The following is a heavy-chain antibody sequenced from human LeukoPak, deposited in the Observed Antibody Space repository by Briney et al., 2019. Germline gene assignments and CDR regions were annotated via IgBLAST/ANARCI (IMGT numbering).Heavy chain of an antibody. J-gene: IGHJ6*03. CDR2: IKQDGSEK. CDR1: GFTFSSYW. CDR3: ARASDYDFWSGYYTSNYYYYYYMDV. V-gene: IGHV3-7*01. Sequence: QPGGSLRLSCAASGFTFSSYWMSWVRQAPGKGLEWVANIKQDGSEKYYVDSVKGRFTISRDNAKNSLYLQMNSLRGEDTAVYYCARASDYDFWSGYYTSNYYYYYYMDVWGKGTTVTVSS. D-gene: IGHD3-3*01.